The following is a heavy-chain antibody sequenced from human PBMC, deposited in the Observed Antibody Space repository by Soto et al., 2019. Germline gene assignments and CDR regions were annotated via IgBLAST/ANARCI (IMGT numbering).Heavy chain of an antibody. V-gene: IGHV3-53*01. CDR1: GFTVSSNY. J-gene: IGHJ4*02. CDR3: ARIPYYNSGTIFDY. D-gene: IGHD3-22*01. Sequence: DVQLVESGGGLIQPGGSLRHSCAASGFTVSSNYMSWVRQAAGKGLEWVAVIYAGSITFYADSVKGRFTISRDNSKNSLYLQMNSLRAEDTAVYYCARIPYYNSGTIFDYWGQGTLVTVSS. CDR2: IYAGSIT.